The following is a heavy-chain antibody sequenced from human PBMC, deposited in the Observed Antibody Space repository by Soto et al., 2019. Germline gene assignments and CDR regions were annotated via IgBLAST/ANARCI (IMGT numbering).Heavy chain of an antibody. V-gene: IGHV3-74*03. J-gene: IGHJ3*02. CDR1: GFTFSRHW. Sequence: EVQLVESGGNLVQPGGSLRLSCAASGFTFSRHWMHWVRQAPGKGLVWVAKINTDESRTTYEAAVKGRFTISRDNAKNTRYMQLNILRAEDKAVYYCVRELYSDYAYDAFDIWGQGTMVTVSS. CDR3: VRELYSDYAYDAFDI. CDR2: INTDESRT. D-gene: IGHD5-12*01.